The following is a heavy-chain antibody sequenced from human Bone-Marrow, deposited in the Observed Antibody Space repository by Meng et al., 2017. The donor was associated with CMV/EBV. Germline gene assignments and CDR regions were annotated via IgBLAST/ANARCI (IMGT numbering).Heavy chain of an antibody. Sequence: ASVKVSCKASGYTFTSYDINWVRQATGQGLEWMGWMNPNSGNTGYAQKFQGRVTITADKSTSTAYMELSSLRSEDTAVYYCARDLGEGQLVQGDYWGQGTLVTVSS. J-gene: IGHJ4*02. CDR3: ARDLGEGQLVQGDY. D-gene: IGHD6-6*01. CDR2: MNPNSGNT. V-gene: IGHV1-8*03. CDR1: GYTFTSYD.